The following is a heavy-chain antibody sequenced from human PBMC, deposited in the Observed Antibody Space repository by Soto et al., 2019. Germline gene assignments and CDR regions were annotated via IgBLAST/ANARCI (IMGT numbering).Heavy chain of an antibody. V-gene: IGHV4-59*01. CDR3: ARSGYYDSSGYSSGYFDY. D-gene: IGHD3-22*01. CDR2: IYYSGST. Sequence: SETLSLTCTVSGGSISSYYWSWIRQPPGKGLEWIGYIYYSGSTNYNPSLKSRVTISVDTSKNQFSLKLSSVTAADTAVYYCARSGYYDSSGYSSGYFDYWGQGTLVTVS. CDR1: GGSISSYY. J-gene: IGHJ4*02.